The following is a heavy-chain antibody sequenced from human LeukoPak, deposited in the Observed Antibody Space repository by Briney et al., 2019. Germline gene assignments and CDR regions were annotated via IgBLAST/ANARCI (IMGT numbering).Heavy chain of an antibody. Sequence: SETLSLTCAVYGGSSSGYYWSWIRQPPGKGLEWIREINHSGSTNYNPSLKSRVTISVGTSKNQFSLKLSSVTAADTAVYYCARTPMVVAATPLDYWGQGTLVTVSS. V-gene: IGHV4-34*01. J-gene: IGHJ4*02. CDR3: ARTPMVVAATPLDY. CDR1: GGSSSGYY. CDR2: INHSGST. D-gene: IGHD2-15*01.